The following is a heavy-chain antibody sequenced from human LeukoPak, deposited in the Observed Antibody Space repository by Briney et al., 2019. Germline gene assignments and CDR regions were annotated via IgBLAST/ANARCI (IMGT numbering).Heavy chain of an antibody. V-gene: IGHV6-1*01. Sequence: SQTLSLTCAISGDSVSSNSAAWNWIRQSPSRGLEWLGRTYYRSKWYNDYAVSVKSRITINPDTSKNQFSLQLNSVTPEDTAVYYCARGKWELLSHYWCFELWGRGTLVTVSS. CDR1: GDSVSSNSAA. J-gene: IGHJ2*01. CDR2: TYYRSKWYN. D-gene: IGHD1-26*01. CDR3: ARGKWELLSHYWCFEL.